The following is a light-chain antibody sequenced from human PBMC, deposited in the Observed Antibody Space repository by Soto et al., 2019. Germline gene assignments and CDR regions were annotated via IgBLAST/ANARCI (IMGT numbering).Light chain of an antibody. V-gene: IGLV2-14*01. Sequence: QSALTQPASVSGSPGQSITISCTGTNSNVSAYNYDSWYQQYPGEAPRVIIYDVSHRPAGVFNRFSGSKSGNTASLTISGLQTLDEADYYCSSYTSATTYVFGTGTKVTVL. CDR1: NSNVSAYNY. CDR3: SSYTSATTYV. CDR2: DVS. J-gene: IGLJ1*01.